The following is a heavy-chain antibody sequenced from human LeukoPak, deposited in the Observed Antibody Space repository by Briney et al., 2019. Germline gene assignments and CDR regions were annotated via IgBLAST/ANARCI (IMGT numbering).Heavy chain of an antibody. CDR1: GYTFTSYG. CDR2: ISAYNGNT. CDR3: ARPEDCSSTSCSDDAFDI. Sequence: ASVKVSCKASGYTFTSYGISWVRQAPGQGLEWMGWISAYNGNTNYAQKLQGRVTMTTDTSTSTAYMELRSLRSDDTAVYYCARPEDCSSTSCSDDAFDIWGQGTIVTVSS. V-gene: IGHV1-18*01. J-gene: IGHJ3*02. D-gene: IGHD2-2*01.